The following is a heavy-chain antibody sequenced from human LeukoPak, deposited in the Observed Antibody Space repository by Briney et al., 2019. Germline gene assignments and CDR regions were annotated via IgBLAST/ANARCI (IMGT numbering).Heavy chain of an antibody. CDR3: AELGITMIGGV. CDR1: EFPVSSNY. Sequence: GGSLRLSCAASEFPVSSNYMTWVRQAPGKGLEWVSVIYSGGSTYYADSVKGRFTISRDNAKNSLYLQMNSLRAEDTAVYYCAELGITMIGGVWGKGTTVTISS. V-gene: IGHV3-53*01. D-gene: IGHD3-10*02. J-gene: IGHJ6*04. CDR2: IYSGGST.